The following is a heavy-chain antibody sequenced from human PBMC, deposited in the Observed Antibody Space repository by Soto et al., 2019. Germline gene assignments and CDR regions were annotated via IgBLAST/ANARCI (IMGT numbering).Heavy chain of an antibody. CDR2: IYYSGST. CDR1: GGSISSSSYY. CDR3: AASFGYSSGWSFDD. V-gene: IGHV4-39*01. D-gene: IGHD6-19*01. Sequence: QLQLQESGPGLVKPSETLSLTCTVSGGSISSSSYYWGWIRQPPGKGLEWIGSIYYSGSTYYNPFLKSRVTLSVASSKKQFSLKLGSAAASDTAVDHCAASFGYSSGWSFDDWGQGTLVTVSS. J-gene: IGHJ4*02.